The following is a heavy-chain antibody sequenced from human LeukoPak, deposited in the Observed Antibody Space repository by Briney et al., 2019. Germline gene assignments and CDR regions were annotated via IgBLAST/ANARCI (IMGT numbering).Heavy chain of an antibody. CDR2: IYPGDSDT. D-gene: IGHD3-22*01. Sequence: GESLKISCKGSGYSFTSYWLGWVRQMPGKGLEWMGIIYPGDSDTRYSPSFQGQVTISADKSISTAYLQWSSLKASDTAMYYCARPYYDSSGYYRPIEYFDYWGQGTLVTVSS. CDR1: GYSFTSYW. J-gene: IGHJ4*02. CDR3: ARPYYDSSGYYRPIEYFDY. V-gene: IGHV5-51*01.